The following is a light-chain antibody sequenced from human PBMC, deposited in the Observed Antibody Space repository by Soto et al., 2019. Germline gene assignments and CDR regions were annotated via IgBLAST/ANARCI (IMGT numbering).Light chain of an antibody. J-gene: IGKJ1*01. V-gene: IGKV1-5*03. CDR3: QQYGANSPWT. CDR1: QNINDW. CDR2: KAS. Sequence: DIQVTQSPSTLSASVGDRVTINCRASQNINDWLAWYQQKSGKAPKVLIYKASSLESGVPLRFSGSGSGTEFTLTISSLQTEDFATYYCQQYGANSPWTFGQGTKVEIK.